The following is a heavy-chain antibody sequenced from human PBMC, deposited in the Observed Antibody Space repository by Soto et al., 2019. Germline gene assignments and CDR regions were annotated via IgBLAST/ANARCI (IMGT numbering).Heavy chain of an antibody. Sequence: QITLKESGPTLVKPTQTLTLTCTFTGFSLSTSGVGVGWIRQPPGKALEWLALIYGDDDKRYSPSLNSRRTITKDTSKNQVVLTSTNMHPVNTAPYYCPHRLPDRWGHWFHPCGQETLVTVSS. CDR2: IYGDDDK. CDR1: GFSLSTSGVG. V-gene: IGHV2-5*02. J-gene: IGHJ5*02. D-gene: IGHD3-16*01. CDR3: PHRLPDRWGHWFHP.